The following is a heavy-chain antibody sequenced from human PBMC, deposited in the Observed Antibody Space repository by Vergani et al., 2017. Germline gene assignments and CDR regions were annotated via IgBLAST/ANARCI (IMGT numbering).Heavy chain of an antibody. CDR1: GFTFSSYA. CDR3: ARDSVAAAVADDYDYGMDV. CDR2: ISYDGSNK. D-gene: IGHD6-13*01. J-gene: IGHJ6*02. Sequence: QVQLVESGGGVVQPGRSLRLSCAASGFTFSSYAMHWVRQAPGKGREWVAVISYDGSNKYYADSVKGRFTISRDNSKNTLYLQMNSMRAEDTAVYYCARDSVAAAVADDYDYGMDVWGQGP. V-gene: IGHV3-30-3*01.